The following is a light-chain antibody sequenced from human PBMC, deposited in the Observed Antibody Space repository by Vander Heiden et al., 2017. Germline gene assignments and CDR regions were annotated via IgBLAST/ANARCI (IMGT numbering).Light chain of an antibody. CDR3: RAWDSRTVV. CDR1: KLGDKY. Sequence: SYELTQPPSVSVSPGQTASITCSGDKLGDKYACWYQQKPGQSPVRGSYQDSKRPSGIPERFYGSNSGNNANLPISGTQAMEEADEYCRAWDSRTVVCGGGTKMTV. CDR2: QDS. V-gene: IGLV3-1*01. J-gene: IGLJ2*01.